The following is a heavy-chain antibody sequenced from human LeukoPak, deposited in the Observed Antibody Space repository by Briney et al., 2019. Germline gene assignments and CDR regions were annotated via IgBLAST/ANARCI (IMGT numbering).Heavy chain of an antibody. Sequence: GASVKVSCKASGYTFTDYYIHWLRQAPGQGLEWRGWINPNNGGIHYSQRFQGRVTMTRDTSISTAYVKLSRLGSDDTAVYYWARDVRRDTFDIWGQGTMVTVSS. J-gene: IGHJ3*02. D-gene: IGHD3-10*02. V-gene: IGHV1-2*02. CDR1: GYTFTDYY. CDR2: INPNNGGI. CDR3: ARDVRRDTFDI.